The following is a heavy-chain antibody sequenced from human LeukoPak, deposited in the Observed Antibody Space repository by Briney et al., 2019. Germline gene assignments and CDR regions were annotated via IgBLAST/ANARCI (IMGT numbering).Heavy chain of an antibody. CDR2: INTNTGNP. Sequence: GASVKVSCKTSGYTFTNYAMNWVRQAPGQGLEWMGWINTNTGNPTYAQGFTGRFVFSLDTSVGTTYLQISSLKAEDTAVYYCARAYQSLGGLSLPDHWGQGTLVTVSS. CDR1: GYTFTNYA. CDR3: ARAYQSLGGLSLPDH. D-gene: IGHD3-16*02. V-gene: IGHV7-4-1*02. J-gene: IGHJ5*02.